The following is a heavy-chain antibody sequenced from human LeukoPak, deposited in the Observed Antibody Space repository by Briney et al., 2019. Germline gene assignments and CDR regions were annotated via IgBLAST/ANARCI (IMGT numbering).Heavy chain of an antibody. CDR2: INAGNGNT. CDR1: GYTFTSYA. J-gene: IGHJ4*02. V-gene: IGHV1-3*01. Sequence: GASVKVSFKASGYTFTSYAMHWVRQAPGQRLEWMGWINAGNGNTKYSQKFQGRVTITRDTSASTAYMELSSLRSEDTAVYYCARVPRGYYDSSGYLDYWGQGTLVTVSS. CDR3: ARVPRGYYDSSGYLDY. D-gene: IGHD3-22*01.